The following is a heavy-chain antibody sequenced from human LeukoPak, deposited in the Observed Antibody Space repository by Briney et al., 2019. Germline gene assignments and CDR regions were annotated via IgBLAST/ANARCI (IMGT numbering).Heavy chain of an antibody. J-gene: IGHJ4*02. CDR2: IYTSGST. Sequence: SETLSLTCTVSGGSISSGSYYWSWIRQPAGKGLEWIGRIYTSGSTNYNPSLKSRVTISVDTSKNQFSLKLSSVTAADTAVYYCARGILYGGNLLFDYWGQGTLVTVSS. D-gene: IGHD4-23*01. CDR3: ARGILYGGNLLFDY. CDR1: GGSISSGSYY. V-gene: IGHV4-61*02.